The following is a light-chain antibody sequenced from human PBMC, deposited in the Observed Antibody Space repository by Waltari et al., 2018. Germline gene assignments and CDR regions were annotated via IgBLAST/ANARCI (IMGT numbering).Light chain of an antibody. V-gene: IGKV3-15*01. Sequence: EIVMTQSPATLFVSPGERATLSCRASQGISDNLAWYQQKPGQAPRLLIYGAFTTATGIPARFTGIESGTEFTLTISILQSEDSAVYYCEQYNRWPPSPFGQGTRLEIK. CDR3: EQYNRWPPSP. J-gene: IGKJ5*01. CDR1: QGISDN. CDR2: GAF.